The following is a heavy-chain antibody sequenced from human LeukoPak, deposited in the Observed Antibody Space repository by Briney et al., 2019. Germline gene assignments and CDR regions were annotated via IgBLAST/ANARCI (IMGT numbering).Heavy chain of an antibody. V-gene: IGHV3-30*18. CDR3: AKTSGWLFDRYYFDY. CDR1: GFTFSSHW. D-gene: IGHD3-22*01. CDR2: ISYDGSNK. J-gene: IGHJ4*02. Sequence: GGSLRLSCAASGFTFSSHWMHWVRQAPGKGLEWVAVISYDGSNKYYADSVKGRFTISRDNSKNTLYLQMNSLRAEDTAVYYCAKTSGWLFDRYYFDYWGQGTLVTVSS.